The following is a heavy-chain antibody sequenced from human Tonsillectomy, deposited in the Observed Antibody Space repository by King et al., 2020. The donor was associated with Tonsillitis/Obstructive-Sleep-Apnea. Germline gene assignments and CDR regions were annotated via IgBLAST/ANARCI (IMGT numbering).Heavy chain of an antibody. J-gene: IGHJ3*02. Sequence: QLVQSGGGLVKPGGSLRLSCAASGFTFSDYYMSWIRQAPGKGLEWVSYISSSGTTIYYAGSVQGRFTISRDNAKNSLYLQMNSLRAEDTAVYYCASRNWDDAFDIWGQGTLVTVSS. CDR1: GFTFSDYY. V-gene: IGHV3-11*01. CDR3: ASRNWDDAFDI. D-gene: IGHD7-27*01. CDR2: ISSSGTTI.